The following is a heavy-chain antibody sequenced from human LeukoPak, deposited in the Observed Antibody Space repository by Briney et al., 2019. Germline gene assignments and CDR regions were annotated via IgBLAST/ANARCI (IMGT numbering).Heavy chain of an antibody. Sequence: ASVKVSCKASGYTFTGYYMHWVRQAPGQGLEWMGWINPNSGGTNYAQKFQGRVTMTRDTSISTAYMELSRLRSDDTAVYYCARYGSPYYYDSSGYYPFDYWGQGTLVTVFS. V-gene: IGHV1-2*02. CDR1: GYTFTGYY. J-gene: IGHJ4*02. CDR2: INPNSGGT. CDR3: ARYGSPYYYDSSGYYPFDY. D-gene: IGHD3-22*01.